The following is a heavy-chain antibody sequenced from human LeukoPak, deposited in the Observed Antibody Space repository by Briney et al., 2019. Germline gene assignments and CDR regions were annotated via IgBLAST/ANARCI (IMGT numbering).Heavy chain of an antibody. V-gene: IGHV4-59*01. CDR1: GGSISSYY. D-gene: IGHD1-26*01. J-gene: IGHJ4*02. Sequence: PSETLSLTCTVSGGSISSYYWSWIRQPPGKGLEWIGYIYYSGSTNYSPSLKSRVTISVDTSKNQFSLKLSSVTAADTAVYYCARVSWISGSYLFDYWGQGTLVTVSS. CDR2: IYYSGST. CDR3: ARVSWISGSYLFDY.